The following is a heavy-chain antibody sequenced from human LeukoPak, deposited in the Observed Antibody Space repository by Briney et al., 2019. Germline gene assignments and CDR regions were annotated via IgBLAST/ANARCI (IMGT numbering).Heavy chain of an antibody. Sequence: PGGSLRLSCAASGFTFSNYGMHWVRQAPGKGLEWVAFIPYDGSNKYYADSLQGRLTISRDNSMNTLYLQMSSLRAEDTARYYCAKDNCGGNCYPHRGYWGQGTLVTVSS. V-gene: IGHV3-30*02. J-gene: IGHJ4*02. CDR2: IPYDGSNK. CDR1: GFTFSNYG. D-gene: IGHD2-21*01. CDR3: AKDNCGGNCYPHRGY.